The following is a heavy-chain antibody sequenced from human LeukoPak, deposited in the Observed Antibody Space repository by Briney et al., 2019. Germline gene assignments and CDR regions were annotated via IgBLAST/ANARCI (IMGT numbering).Heavy chain of an antibody. Sequence: SETLPLTCTVSACSISSGDYYWSWIRQPPGKGLEWIGYIYYSGSTYYNPSLKSRVTISVDTSKNQFSLKLSSVTAADTAVYYCARDPDSTGYFDYWGQGTLVTVSS. CDR2: IYYSGST. CDR1: ACSISSGDYY. D-gene: IGHD2-21*02. CDR3: ARDPDSTGYFDY. J-gene: IGHJ4*02. V-gene: IGHV4-30-4*08.